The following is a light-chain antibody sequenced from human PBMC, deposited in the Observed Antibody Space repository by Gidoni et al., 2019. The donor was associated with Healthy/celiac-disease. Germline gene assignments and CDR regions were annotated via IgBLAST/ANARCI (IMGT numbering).Light chain of an antibody. J-gene: IGLJ1*01. V-gene: IGLV2-11*01. Sequence: QSALTQPRSVPGSPGQSVTISCTGTGSDVGGYNYVSWYQQHPGKAPKLMIYDVSKRPSGVPNRFSGSKSGNTASLTISGLQAEDEADYYCCSYAGSYTFVFGAGTKVTVL. CDR3: CSYAGSYTFV. CDR2: DVS. CDR1: GSDVGGYNY.